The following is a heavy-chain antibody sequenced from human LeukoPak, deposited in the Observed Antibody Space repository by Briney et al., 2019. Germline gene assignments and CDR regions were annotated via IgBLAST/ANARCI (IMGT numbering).Heavy chain of an antibody. Sequence: GGSLRLSCAASGFTFDDYAMHWVRQAPGKGLEWVSGISWNSGSIGYADSVKGRFTISRDNAKNPLYLQMNSLRAEDTALYYCAKSGERSYDLWSGYYYYYYYMDVWGKGTTVTVSS. CDR3: AKSGERSYDLWSGYYYYYYYMDV. J-gene: IGHJ6*03. CDR2: ISWNSGSI. CDR1: GFTFDDYA. V-gene: IGHV3-9*01. D-gene: IGHD3-3*01.